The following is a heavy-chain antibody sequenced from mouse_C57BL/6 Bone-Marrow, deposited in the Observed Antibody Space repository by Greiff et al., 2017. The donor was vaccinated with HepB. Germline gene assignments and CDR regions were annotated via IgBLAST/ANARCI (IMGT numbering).Heavy chain of an antibody. J-gene: IGHJ3*01. CDR1: GFTFSNYW. CDR2: IRLKSDNYAT. V-gene: IGHV6-3*01. Sequence: EVKVVESGGGLVQPGGSMKLSCVASGFTFSNYWMNWVRQSPEKGLEWVAQIRLKSDNYATHYAESVKGRFTISRDDSKSSVYLQMNNLRAEDTGIYYCTGIYDGYYEFAYWGQGTLVTVSA. CDR3: TGIYDGYYEFAY. D-gene: IGHD2-3*01.